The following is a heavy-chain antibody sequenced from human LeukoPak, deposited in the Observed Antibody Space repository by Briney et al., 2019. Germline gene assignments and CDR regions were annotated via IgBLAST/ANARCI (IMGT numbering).Heavy chain of an antibody. CDR1: GFTFSRSS. D-gene: IGHD6-13*01. CDR2: ISSGSSYI. V-gene: IGHV3-21*04. CDR3: AKAPYSSSWYYFDY. J-gene: IGHJ4*02. Sequence: AGGSLRLSCAASGFTFSRSSMNWVRQAPGKGLEWVSSISSGSSYIYYADSVKGRFTISRDNSKNTLYLQMNSLRAEDTAVYYCAKAPYSSSWYYFDYWGQGTLVTVSS.